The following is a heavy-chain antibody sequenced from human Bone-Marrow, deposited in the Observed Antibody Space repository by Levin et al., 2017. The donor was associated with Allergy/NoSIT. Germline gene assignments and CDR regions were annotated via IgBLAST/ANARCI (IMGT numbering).Heavy chain of an antibody. CDR2: IYYSGST. D-gene: IGHD4/OR15-4a*01. Sequence: PSETLSLTCTVPGGSVSSGSYYWSWIRQPPGKGLEWIGYIYYSGSTNYNPSLKSRVTISVDTSKNQFSLKLSSVTAADTAVYYCARDMVDYYMDVWGKGTTVTVSS. J-gene: IGHJ6*03. CDR3: ARDMVDYYMDV. CDR1: GGSVSSGSYY. V-gene: IGHV4-61*01.